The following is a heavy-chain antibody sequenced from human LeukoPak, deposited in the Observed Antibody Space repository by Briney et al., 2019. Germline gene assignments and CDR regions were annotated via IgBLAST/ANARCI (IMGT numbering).Heavy chain of an antibody. CDR1: GFTFTTYW. D-gene: IGHD6-6*01. CDR2: IYYSGST. J-gene: IGHJ3*02. CDR3: ARGLRNRSSGTRFDVFDI. Sequence: ESLRLSCAASGFTFTTYWMSWVRQLPGKGLEWIGYIYYSGSTNYRPSLKSRVTISVDTSKNQVSLRLRSVTAADTAVYYCARGLRNRSSGTRFDVFDIWGQGTMVTVSS. V-gene: IGHV4-59*01.